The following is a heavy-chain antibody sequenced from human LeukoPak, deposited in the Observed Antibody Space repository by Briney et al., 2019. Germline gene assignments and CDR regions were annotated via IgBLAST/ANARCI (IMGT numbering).Heavy chain of an antibody. V-gene: IGHV4-59*02. Sequence: SETLSLTCTVSSGSVSSNYWSWIRQPPGKGLEWIAYIHSTGSTDYNPILKSRVTMSIDTSKNQFSLRLTSVTAADTAVYYCVRSCSTEAVFDYWGQGILVTVSS. D-gene: IGHD6-13*01. CDR1: SGSVSSNY. J-gene: IGHJ4*02. CDR2: IHSTGST. CDR3: VRSCSTEAVFDY.